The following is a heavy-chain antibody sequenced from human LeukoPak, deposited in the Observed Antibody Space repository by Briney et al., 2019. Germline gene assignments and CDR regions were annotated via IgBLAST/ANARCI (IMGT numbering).Heavy chain of an antibody. Sequence: ASVKVSCKASGYTFTSYAMNSVRQAPGQGLEWMGWINSNTGNPTYAQGFTGRFVFSLDTSVSTAYLQISSLKAEDTAVYYCARGSSGVAALSRYYGMDVWGQGTTDTVSS. V-gene: IGHV7-4-1*02. J-gene: IGHJ6*02. CDR3: ARGSSGVAALSRYYGMDV. CDR2: INSNTGNP. D-gene: IGHD6-6*01. CDR1: GYTFTSYA.